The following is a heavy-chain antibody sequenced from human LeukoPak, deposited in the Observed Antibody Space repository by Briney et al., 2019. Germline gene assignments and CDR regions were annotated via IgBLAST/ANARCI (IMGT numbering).Heavy chain of an antibody. D-gene: IGHD6-19*01. J-gene: IGHJ4*02. V-gene: IGHV3-11*04. CDR3: QSSGKSTFDY. Sequence: GGSLRLSCEASGFTFSDYYMTWIRQGPGKGLEWVSYISGSGSGINYADSVKGRFTISRDNAKNTLYLQMNSLRAEDTAVYYCQSSGKSTFDYWGQGTLVTVSS. CDR1: GFTFSDYY. CDR2: ISGSGSGI.